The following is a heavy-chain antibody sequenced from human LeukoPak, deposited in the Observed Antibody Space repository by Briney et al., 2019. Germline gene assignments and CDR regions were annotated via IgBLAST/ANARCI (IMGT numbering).Heavy chain of an antibody. J-gene: IGHJ4*02. V-gene: IGHV4-39*01. CDR3: ARPTDSGGYDY. D-gene: IGHD3-22*01. CDR2: IYYSGST. CDR1: GGSISSSSYY. Sequence: PSETLSLTCTVSGGSISSSSYYWGWIRQPPGKGLEWIGSIYYSGSTYYNPSLKSRVTISVDTSKNQFSLKLSSVTAADTAVYYCARPTDSGGYDYWGQGTLVTVSS.